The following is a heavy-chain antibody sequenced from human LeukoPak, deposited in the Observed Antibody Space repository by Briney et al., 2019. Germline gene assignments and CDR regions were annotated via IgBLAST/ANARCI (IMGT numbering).Heavy chain of an antibody. Sequence: ASVKVSCTASGYTFTGYYMHWVRQAPGQGLEWMGWINPNSGGTNYAQKFQGRVTMTRDTSISTAYMELSRLRSDDTAMYYCARGITIFGVVSDYGMDVWGQGTTVTVSS. J-gene: IGHJ6*02. CDR2: INPNSGGT. CDR1: GYTFTGYY. CDR3: ARGITIFGVVSDYGMDV. V-gene: IGHV1-2*02. D-gene: IGHD3-3*01.